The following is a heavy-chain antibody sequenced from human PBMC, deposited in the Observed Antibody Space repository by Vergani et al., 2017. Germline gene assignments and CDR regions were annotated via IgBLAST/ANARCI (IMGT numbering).Heavy chain of an antibody. CDR3: ARDWIAGSSWYLDY. Sequence: VQLVESGGGLVQPGGSLRLSCAASGFTFSSYGMHWVRQAPGKGLEWVAVIWYDGSNKYYADSVKGRFTISRDNSKNTLYLQMNSLRAEDTAVYYCARDWIAGSSWYLDYWGQGTLVTVSS. CDR2: IWYDGSNK. CDR1: GFTFSSYG. J-gene: IGHJ4*02. V-gene: IGHV3-33*01. D-gene: IGHD6-13*01.